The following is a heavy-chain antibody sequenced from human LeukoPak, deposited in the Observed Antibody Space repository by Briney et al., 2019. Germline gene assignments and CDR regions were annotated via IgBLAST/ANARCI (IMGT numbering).Heavy chain of an antibody. Sequence: RASETLSLTCAVYGGSFSDYYWSWIRQSQGKGLEWTGEINHSGSTNYNPSLKSRVTISVDTSKNQFSLKLSSVTAADTAVYYCARSNPVWFGEAYNWFDPWGQGTLVTVSS. CDR3: ARSNPVWFGEAYNWFDP. D-gene: IGHD3-10*01. V-gene: IGHV4-34*01. CDR2: INHSGST. J-gene: IGHJ5*02. CDR1: GGSFSDYY.